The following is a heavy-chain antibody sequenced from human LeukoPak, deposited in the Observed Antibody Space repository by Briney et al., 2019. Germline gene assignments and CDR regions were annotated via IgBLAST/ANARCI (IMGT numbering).Heavy chain of an antibody. CDR2: IYYSGGT. CDR1: GGSISSYY. J-gene: IGHJ4*02. Sequence: SETLSLTCTVSGGSISSYYWSWIRQPPGKGLEWIGYIYYSGGTNYNPSLKSRVTISVDTSKNQFSLKLSSVTAADTAVYYCASTPLYCSGGSCYYYYFDYWGQGTLVTVSS. D-gene: IGHD2-15*01. V-gene: IGHV4-59*08. CDR3: ASTPLYCSGGSCYYYYFDY.